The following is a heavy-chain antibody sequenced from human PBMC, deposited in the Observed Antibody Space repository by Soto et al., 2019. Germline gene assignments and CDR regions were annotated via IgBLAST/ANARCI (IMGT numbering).Heavy chain of an antibody. V-gene: IGHV1-18*01. J-gene: IGHJ3*02. D-gene: IGHD4-17*01. CDR3: ARERANYGDYVDAFDI. CDR2: ISAYNGNT. Sequence: QVQLVQSGAEVKKPGASVKVSCEASGYTFTSYGISWVRQAPGQGLEWMGWISAYNGNTNYAQKLQGRVTMTTDTSTSTAYMELRSLRSDDTAVYYCARERANYGDYVDAFDIWGQGTMVTVSS. CDR1: GYTFTSYG.